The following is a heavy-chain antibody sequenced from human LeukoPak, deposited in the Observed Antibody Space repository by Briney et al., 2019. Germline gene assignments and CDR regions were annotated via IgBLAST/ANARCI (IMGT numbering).Heavy chain of an antibody. CDR1: GYTFTGYY. J-gene: IGHJ5*02. CDR2: ISPNSGGT. D-gene: IGHD5-24*01. V-gene: IGHV1-2*02. Sequence: GASVKVSCKASGYTFTGYYMHWVRQAPGQGLEWMGWISPNSGGTNYAQKFQGRVTMTRDTSISTAFMELSRLRSDDTAVYYCARQGGSRGYNTGNWFDPWGQGTLVAVSS. CDR3: ARQGGSRGYNTGNWFDP.